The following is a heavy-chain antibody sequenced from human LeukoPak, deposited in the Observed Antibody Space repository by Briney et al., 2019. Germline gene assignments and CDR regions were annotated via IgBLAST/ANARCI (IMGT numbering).Heavy chain of an antibody. CDR1: GVSISSSSYY. D-gene: IGHD3-10*01. Sequence: PSETLSLTCTVSGVSISSSSYYWGWIRQPPGKGLEWIANIYYSGSTYYNPSLKSRVTISVDTSKNQLSLKLSAVTAADTAVYYCASVRRGFGESSKYYSYYYMDVWGNGTTVPIS. V-gene: IGHV4-39*01. CDR2: IYYSGST. J-gene: IGHJ6*03. CDR3: ASVRRGFGESSKYYSYYYMDV.